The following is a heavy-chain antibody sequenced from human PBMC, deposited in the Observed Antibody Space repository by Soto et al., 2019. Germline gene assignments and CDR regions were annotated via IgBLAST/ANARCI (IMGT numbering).Heavy chain of an antibody. Sequence: QVQLVESGGGVVQPGRSLRLSCAASGFTFSSYGMHWVRQAPGKGLEWVAVISYDGSNKYHADSVKGRFTISRDNSKNTLYLQMNSLRAEDTAVYYCAKDGEAYCGGDCYYNYWGQGTLVTVSS. CDR3: AKDGEAYCGGDCYYNY. CDR1: GFTFSSYG. CDR2: ISYDGSNK. D-gene: IGHD2-21*02. J-gene: IGHJ4*02. V-gene: IGHV3-30*18.